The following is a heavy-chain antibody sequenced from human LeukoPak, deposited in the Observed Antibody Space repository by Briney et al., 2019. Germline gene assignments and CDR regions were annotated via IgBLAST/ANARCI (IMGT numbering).Heavy chain of an antibody. V-gene: IGHV4-4*02. Sequence: PSGTLSLTCAVSGDSITSSNWWSWVRQPPGKGLEWIGEIHPSGTTRYNTSLKSRVTMSVDNSKNQLFPKLTSVTAADTAVYYCVRGDNYRFDYWGQGTLVTVSS. D-gene: IGHD5-24*01. J-gene: IGHJ4*02. CDR2: IHPSGTT. CDR3: VRGDNYRFDY. CDR1: GDSITSSNW.